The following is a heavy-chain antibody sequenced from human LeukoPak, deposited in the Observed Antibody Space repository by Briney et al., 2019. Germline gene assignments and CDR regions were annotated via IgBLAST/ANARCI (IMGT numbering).Heavy chain of an antibody. CDR3: ASLRCWAGSTSCPNWFDP. D-gene: IGHD2-2*01. CDR1: GYSITSYW. V-gene: IGHV5-51*01. J-gene: IGHJ5*02. Sequence: GESLKFSCKCSGYSITSYWIGLVRQMPGKGLEWMGIIYPGDSYTRYSPSFQGQVTISADKSISTAYLQWSSLKASDTAMYYCASLRCWAGSTSCPNWFDPWGQGTLVTVSS. CDR2: IYPGDSYT.